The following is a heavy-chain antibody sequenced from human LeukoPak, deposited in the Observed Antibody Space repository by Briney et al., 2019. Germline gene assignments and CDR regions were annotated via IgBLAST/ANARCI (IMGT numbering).Heavy chain of an antibody. CDR1: GYTFTSYG. D-gene: IGHD4-17*01. J-gene: IGHJ4*02. CDR2: ISAYNGNT. CDR3: ATGDYGDYYDY. Sequence: GAPVKVSCKASGYTFTSYGISWVRQAPGQGLEWMGWISAYNGNTNYAQKLQGRVTMTTDTSTSTAYMELRSLRSDDTALYYCATGDYGDYYDYWGQGTLVTVSS. V-gene: IGHV1-18*01.